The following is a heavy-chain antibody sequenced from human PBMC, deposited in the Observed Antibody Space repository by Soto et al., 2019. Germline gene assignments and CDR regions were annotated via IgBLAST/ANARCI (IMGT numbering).Heavy chain of an antibody. V-gene: IGHV3-23*01. J-gene: IGHJ5*02. Sequence: GGSLRLSCAASGFTFSSYAMSWVRQAPGKGMEWVSGISGSGGSTYYADSVKGRFTISRDNSKNTLYLQMNSLRADDTAVYYCAKVMVKNWFDPWGQGTLVTVSS. D-gene: IGHD5-18*01. CDR3: AKVMVKNWFDP. CDR1: GFTFSSYA. CDR2: ISGSGGST.